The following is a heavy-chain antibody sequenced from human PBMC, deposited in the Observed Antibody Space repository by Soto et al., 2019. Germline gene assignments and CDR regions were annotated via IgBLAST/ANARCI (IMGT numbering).Heavy chain of an antibody. D-gene: IGHD2-2*01. V-gene: IGHV4-59*01. CDR2: IYYSGGT. CDR1: GDPISSYY. Sequence: SETLSVTWTVSGDPISSYYWSWIRQPPGKGLEWIGYIYYSGGTNYNPSLKSRITISVDTSKDQFSLKLSSVTAADTAVYYCARVGCISTNCYFSSDGRGWFDPWGQGTLVTVSS. CDR3: ARVGCISTNCYFSSDGRGWFDP. J-gene: IGHJ5*02.